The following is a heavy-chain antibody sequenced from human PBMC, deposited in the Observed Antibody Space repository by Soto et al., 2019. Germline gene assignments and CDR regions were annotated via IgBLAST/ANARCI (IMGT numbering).Heavy chain of an antibody. Sequence: QVQLQESGPGLVKPSETLSLTCSVSGAAISDYYWTWIRQPPGEGLEWIGHIYNTGRPTYSPSLKSRGTISVDKSKNQFSLNLSTVTAADTAVYFWARFLRSGSHWSAFDIWGQGTKVTVSP. D-gene: IGHD3-3*01. J-gene: IGHJ3*02. CDR3: ARFLRSGSHWSAFDI. CDR2: IYNTGRP. V-gene: IGHV4-59*01. CDR1: GAAISDYY.